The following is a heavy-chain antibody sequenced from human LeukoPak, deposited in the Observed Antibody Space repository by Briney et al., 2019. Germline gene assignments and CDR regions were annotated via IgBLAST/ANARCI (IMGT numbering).Heavy chain of an antibody. V-gene: IGHV4-61*01. CDR3: ARGSSWAYYYYYMDV. CDR1: GGSVSSGSYY. Sequence: SETLSLTCTVSGGSVSSGSYYCSWIRQPPGKGLEWIGYIYSSGSTNYNPSLKSRVTISVDTSKNQLSLKLSSVTAADTAVYYCARGSSWAYYYYYMDVWGKGTTVTVSS. D-gene: IGHD6-13*01. CDR2: IYSSGST. J-gene: IGHJ6*03.